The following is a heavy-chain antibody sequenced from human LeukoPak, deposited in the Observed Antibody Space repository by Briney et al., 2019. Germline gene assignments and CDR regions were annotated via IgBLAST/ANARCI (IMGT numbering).Heavy chain of an antibody. D-gene: IGHD3-22*01. CDR3: ARGYSDSSGIDY. J-gene: IGHJ4*02. Sequence: GGSLRLFCAASRFTFTTYSMSWVRQAPGKGLEWVSYITSSGRTIYYADSVKGRFTISRDNAKNSLYLQMNSLRAEDTAVYYCARGYSDSSGIDYWGQGTLVTVSS. CDR1: RFTFTTYS. V-gene: IGHV3-48*01. CDR2: ITSSGRTI.